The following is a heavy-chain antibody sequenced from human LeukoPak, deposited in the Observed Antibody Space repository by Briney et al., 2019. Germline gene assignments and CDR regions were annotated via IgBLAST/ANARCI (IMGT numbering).Heavy chain of an antibody. Sequence: ASVKVSCKASGGTFSSYAISWVRQAPGQGLEWMGGIIPIFGTANYAQKSQGRVTITTDESTSTAYMELSSLRSEDTAVYYCARARLRSTSSGYSSSWYIGAWWFDPWGQGTLVTISS. D-gene: IGHD6-13*01. CDR1: GGTFSSYA. CDR3: ARARLRSTSSGYSSSWYIGAWWFDP. V-gene: IGHV1-69*05. CDR2: IIPIFGTA. J-gene: IGHJ5*02.